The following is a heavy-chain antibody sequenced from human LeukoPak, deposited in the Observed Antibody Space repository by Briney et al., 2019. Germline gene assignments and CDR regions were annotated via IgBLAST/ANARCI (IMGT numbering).Heavy chain of an antibody. D-gene: IGHD1-26*01. J-gene: IGHJ4*02. CDR1: GGSISSGDYY. Sequence: TSQTLSLTCTVSGGSISSGDYYWSWIRQPPGKGLEWIGYIYYSGSTYYNPSLKSRVTISVDTSKNQFSLKLSSVTAADTAVYYCARVIVGATIDYWGQGTLVTVSS. V-gene: IGHV4-30-4*08. CDR2: IYYSGST. CDR3: ARVIVGATIDY.